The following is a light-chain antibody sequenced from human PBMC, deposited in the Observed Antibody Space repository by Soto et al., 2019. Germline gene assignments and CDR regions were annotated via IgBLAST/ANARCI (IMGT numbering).Light chain of an antibody. Sequence: DIQMTQSPSSLSASVGDRVTITCQASQDISNYLNWYQQKPGKAPKLLIYDASNLETGVPSRFSGSGSGTDFTFTSSSLQPEDIETYYCQQYDNLLTFGGGTKVEIK. CDR3: QQYDNLLT. J-gene: IGKJ4*01. V-gene: IGKV1-33*01. CDR2: DAS. CDR1: QDISNY.